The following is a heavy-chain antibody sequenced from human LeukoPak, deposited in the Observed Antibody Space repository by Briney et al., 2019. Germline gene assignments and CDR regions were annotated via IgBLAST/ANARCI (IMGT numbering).Heavy chain of an antibody. CDR3: ARGFYQLGYFDY. V-gene: IGHV1-69*05. CDR1: GGTFSSYA. Sequence: SVKVSCKASGGTFSSYAISWVRQAPGQGLEWMGGIIPIFGTANYAQKFQGRVTITTDESTSTAYMELSSLRSEDTAVYYCARGFYQLGYFDYWGQGTLVTVSS. J-gene: IGHJ4*02. D-gene: IGHD2-2*01. CDR2: IIPIFGTA.